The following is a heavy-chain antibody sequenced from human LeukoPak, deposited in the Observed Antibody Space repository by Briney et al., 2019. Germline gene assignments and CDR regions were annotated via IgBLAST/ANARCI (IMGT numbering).Heavy chain of an antibody. J-gene: IGHJ3*02. D-gene: IGHD2/OR15-2a*01. CDR2: LNPNRGGT. CDR3: ARYCPTSCNAGDTFDI. V-gene: IGHV1-2*02. Sequence: AAVNVSYKPSGYTFTDYYLHWVRQAPGKGLEWMEWLNPNRGGTNFAQNFQGRVAMTRDTSITTAYMELSTLGSDDTAVYYCARYCPTSCNAGDTFDIWGQGTVVTVSS. CDR1: GYTFTDYY.